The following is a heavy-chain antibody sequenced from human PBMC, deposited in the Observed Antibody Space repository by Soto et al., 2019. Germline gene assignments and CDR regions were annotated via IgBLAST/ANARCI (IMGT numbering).Heavy chain of an antibody. J-gene: IGHJ4*02. D-gene: IGHD3-10*01. CDR2: IKQDGSEK. V-gene: IGHV3-7*04. Sequence: EVQLVESGGGLVQPGGSLRLSCAASGFTFSSYWMSWVRQAPGKGLEWVANIKQDGSEKYYVDSVKGRFTITRDNAKNSLSRQMNSLRAEVTAVYYCARVRYYGSGSYYLDYWGQGTLVTVSS. CDR1: GFTFSSYW. CDR3: ARVRYYGSGSYYLDY.